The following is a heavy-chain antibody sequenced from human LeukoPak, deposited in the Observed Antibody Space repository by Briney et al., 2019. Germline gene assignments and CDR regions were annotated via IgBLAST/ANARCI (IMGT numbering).Heavy chain of an antibody. CDR1: GFTFSSYY. CDR2: INPSGGST. V-gene: IGHV1-46*01. CDR3: ARGGPEYLSDY. D-gene: IGHD2-2*02. J-gene: IGHJ4*02. Sequence: GGSLRLSCAASGFTFSSYYMHWVRQAPGQGLEWMGIINPSGGSTSYAQKFQGRVTMTRDTSTSTVYMELSSLRSEDTAVYYCARGGPEYLSDYWGQGTLVTVSS.